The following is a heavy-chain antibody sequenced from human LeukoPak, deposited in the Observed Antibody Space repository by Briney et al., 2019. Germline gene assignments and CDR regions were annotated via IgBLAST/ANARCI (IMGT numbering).Heavy chain of an antibody. D-gene: IGHD1-26*01. CDR2: INHSGNT. CDR1: GGSFIGNY. V-gene: IGHV4-34*01. Sequence: PSETQSLTCAVYGGSFIGNYWTWIRQPPGKGLEWIGEINHSGNTNYNPSLKSRVTISVDTTKNQISLKLTSVTAADTAVYYCARKAVGETSNYFDYWGQGTLVTASS. J-gene: IGHJ4*02. CDR3: ARKAVGETSNYFDY.